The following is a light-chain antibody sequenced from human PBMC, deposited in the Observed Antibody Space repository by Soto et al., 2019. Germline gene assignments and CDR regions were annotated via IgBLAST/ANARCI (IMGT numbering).Light chain of an antibody. J-gene: IGLJ1*01. V-gene: IGLV7-43*01. Sequence: QAVVTQEPSLTVSPGGTVTLTCASSTGAVTSGYYPNWFQQKPGQAPRALIYSATYKHSWTPARFSGSLLGGKAALTLSGVQPEDEAEYYCLPYYGGVQGVFGTGTKLTVL. CDR2: SAT. CDR1: TGAVTSGYY. CDR3: LPYYGGVQGV.